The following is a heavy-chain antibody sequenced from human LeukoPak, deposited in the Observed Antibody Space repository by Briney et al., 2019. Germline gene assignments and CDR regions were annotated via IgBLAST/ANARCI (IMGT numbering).Heavy chain of an antibody. CDR1: GFTFSSYA. D-gene: IGHD1-26*01. Sequence: GGSLRLSCAASGFTFSSYAMSWVRQAPGKGLEWVSAISGSGGITSYADSVKGRFTISRDNSKNTLYLQMNSLRAEDTAVYYCARGDTTWELPHDYWGQGTLVTVSS. J-gene: IGHJ4*02. CDR2: ISGSGGIT. V-gene: IGHV3-23*01. CDR3: ARGDTTWELPHDY.